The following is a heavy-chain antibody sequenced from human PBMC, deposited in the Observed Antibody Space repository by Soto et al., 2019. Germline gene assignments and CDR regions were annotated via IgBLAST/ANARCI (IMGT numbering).Heavy chain of an antibody. V-gene: IGHV1-46*03. CDR1: GYTFTKYY. CDR3: ARGQGGYENFDN. D-gene: IGHD5-12*01. J-gene: IGHJ4*02. CDR2: INLSDEST. Sequence: QVQVVHSGAEVKKPGASVRVSCKATGYTFTKYYMHWVRQAPGQGLEWMGIINLSDESTSYAQKFQGRXXMXRXXSASTVYMELSSLRSEDTAVYFCARGQGGYENFDNWGQGTLVTVSS.